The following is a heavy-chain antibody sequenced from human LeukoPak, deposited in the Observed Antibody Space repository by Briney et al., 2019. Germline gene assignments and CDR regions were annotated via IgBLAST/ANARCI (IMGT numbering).Heavy chain of an antibody. J-gene: IGHJ4*02. CDR2: IKEDGSEG. D-gene: IGHD3-16*02. CDR3: ARVYRHLAIDN. V-gene: IGHV3-7*01. CDR1: GFTFSIYW. Sequence: HPGGSLRLSCEASGFTFSIYWMSWVRRAPGKGLEWVANIKEDGSEGYYGDSVKGRFSISRDNAKNSLYLEMNSLRVEDAASYYCARVYRHLAIDNWGQGTRVTVSS.